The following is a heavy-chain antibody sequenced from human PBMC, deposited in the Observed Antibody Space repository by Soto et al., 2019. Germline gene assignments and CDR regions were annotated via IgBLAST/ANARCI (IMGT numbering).Heavy chain of an antibody. V-gene: IGHV1-24*01. CDR1: GYTLTELS. CDR3: XXSXIXXXXXXXFGX. J-gene: IGHJ4*02. Sequence: GASVKVSCKVSGYTLTELSMXWVRQAPGKGLEWMGGFDPEDGETIYXXXXXGRVTMTEDTSTDTAXMELSSLRSEDTXXXXXXXSXIXXXXXXXFGXRGXGTLV. CDR2: FDPEDGET. D-gene: IGHD6-25*01.